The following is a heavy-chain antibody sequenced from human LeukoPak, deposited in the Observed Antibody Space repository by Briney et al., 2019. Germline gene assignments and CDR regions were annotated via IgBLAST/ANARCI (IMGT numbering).Heavy chain of an antibody. CDR2: TKPDGSAE. J-gene: IGHJ4*02. CDR1: GFSFRNYW. Sequence: GGSLRLSCAASGFSFRNYWMGWVRQAPGKGLEWVANTKPDGSAEYYADSVRGRFTASRDNANNLLYLQMNRLRAEDTAVYYCARDGGLHTNFDYWGQGIKVTVSS. CDR3: ARDGGLHTNFDY. D-gene: IGHD2-15*01. V-gene: IGHV3-7*01.